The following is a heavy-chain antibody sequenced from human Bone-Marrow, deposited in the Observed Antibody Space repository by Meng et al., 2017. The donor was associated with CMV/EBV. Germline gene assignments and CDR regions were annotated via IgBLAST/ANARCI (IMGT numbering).Heavy chain of an antibody. CDR3: ARLDYCSSTSCYRSYYDFWSGYYNDGSFDY. J-gene: IGHJ4*02. CDR2: ISYDGSNK. V-gene: IGHV3-30-3*01. CDR1: GFTFSSYA. Sequence: GGSLRLSCAASGFTFSSYAMHWVRQAPGKGLEWVAVISYDGSNKYYGDSVKGRFTISRDNSKNTLYLQMNSLRAEDTAVYYCARLDYCSSTSCYRSYYDFWSGYYNDGSFDYWGQGTLVTVSS. D-gene: IGHD3-3*01.